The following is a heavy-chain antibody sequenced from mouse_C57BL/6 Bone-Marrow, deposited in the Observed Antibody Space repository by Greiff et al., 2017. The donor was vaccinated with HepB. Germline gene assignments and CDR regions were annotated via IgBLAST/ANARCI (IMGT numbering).Heavy chain of an antibody. D-gene: IGHD2-2*01. J-gene: IGHJ2*01. CDR2: IDPSDSYT. CDR1: GYTFTSYW. V-gene: IGHV1-69*01. Sequence: QVQLQQSGAELVMPGASVKLSCKASGYTFTSYWMHWVKQRPGQGLEWIGEIDPSDSYTNYNQKFKGKSTLTVDKSSSTAYMQRSSLTSDDSSVYYCARSGGLRGYFDYWGQGTTLTVSS. CDR3: ARSGGLRGYFDY.